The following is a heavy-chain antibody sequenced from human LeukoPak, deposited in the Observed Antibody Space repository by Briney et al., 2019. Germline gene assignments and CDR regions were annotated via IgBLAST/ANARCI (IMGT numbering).Heavy chain of an antibody. J-gene: IGHJ5*02. D-gene: IGHD5-12*01. CDR3: ARGRHLVATTGGWFDP. V-gene: IGHV4-34*01. CDR1: GGSFSGYY. CDR2: SKHSGST. Sequence: SETLSLTCAVDGGSFSGYYWIWIRQPPGKGRGGMGESKHSGSTNYKPSLKSRVTMSIDTSKNQFSLKLKSVTTADTAVYYCARGRHLVATTGGWFDPWGQGTLVIVSS.